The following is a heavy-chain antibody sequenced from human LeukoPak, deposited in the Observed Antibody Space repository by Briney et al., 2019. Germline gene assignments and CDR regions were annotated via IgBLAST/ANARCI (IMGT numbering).Heavy chain of an antibody. CDR1: VGTFSSDA. CDR2: IIPIFGTA. Sequence: SVKVSCEASVGTFSSDAISWVRQAPGHGLVWVGGIIPIFGTANYAQKFQGRVTITADESTSTAYMELSSLRSEDTAVYYCARSIENPNQLDYWGQGTLVTVSS. D-gene: IGHD2-2*01. J-gene: IGHJ4*02. V-gene: IGHV1-69*13. CDR3: ARSIENPNQLDY.